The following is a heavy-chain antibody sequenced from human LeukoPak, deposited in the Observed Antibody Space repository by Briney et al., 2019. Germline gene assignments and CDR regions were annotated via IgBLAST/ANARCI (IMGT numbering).Heavy chain of an antibody. J-gene: IGHJ4*02. CDR2: INPDNGGT. CDR3: VRDRPSYYDSSVYYRENFDF. Sequence: GASVKVSCKASGYTFTGYYMHWVRQAPGQGLEWMGWINPDNGGTNYAQKFQGRVTMTRDTSISTAYMELSRLRSDDTAVYYCVRDRPSYYDSSVYYRENFDFWGQGTLVTVSS. V-gene: IGHV1-2*02. CDR1: GYTFTGYY. D-gene: IGHD3-22*01.